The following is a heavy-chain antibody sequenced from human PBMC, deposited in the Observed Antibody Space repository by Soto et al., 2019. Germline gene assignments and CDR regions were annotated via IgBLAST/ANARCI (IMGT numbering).Heavy chain of an antibody. CDR2: ISKDGSNK. CDR3: ARDTYYYDSSGYYYAS. CDR1: GFTFSDYG. Sequence: PGGSLRLSCAASGFTFSDYGMHWVRQAPGKGLEWVALISKDGSNKYYADSVKGRFTISRDISRNTLFVQMNSLRAEDTAVYYCARDTYYYDSSGYYYASWGQGTLVTVSS. J-gene: IGHJ4*02. D-gene: IGHD3-22*01. V-gene: IGHV3-30*03.